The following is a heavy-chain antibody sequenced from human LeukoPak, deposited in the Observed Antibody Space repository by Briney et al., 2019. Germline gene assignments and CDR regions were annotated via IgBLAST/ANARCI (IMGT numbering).Heavy chain of an antibody. CDR1: GGSFSGYY. J-gene: IGHJ4*02. D-gene: IGHD5-12*01. CDR3: ARGPTRRVYSGYDQSAPKKGPPFDY. Sequence: PSETLSLTCAVYGGSFSGYYWSWIRQPPGKGLEWIGEINHSGSTNYNPSLKSRVTISVDTSKNQFSLKLSSVTAADTAVYYCARGPTRRVYSGYDQSAPKKGPPFDYWGQGTLVTVSS. V-gene: IGHV4-34*01. CDR2: INHSGST.